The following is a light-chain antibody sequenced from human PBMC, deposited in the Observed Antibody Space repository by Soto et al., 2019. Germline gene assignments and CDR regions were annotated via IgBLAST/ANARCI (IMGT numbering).Light chain of an antibody. CDR2: YIS. Sequence: VSTHSPLTLPLPPRERATLSCRASQSVGSSSLGWYQQKPGQAPRLVIFYISNRATGIPDRFSGSGSGTDCTLTIRRLEPEDSALYYCQQYGSSLTFGQGTRLDIK. CDR3: QQYGSSLT. CDR1: QSVGSSS. V-gene: IGKV3-20*01. J-gene: IGKJ5*01.